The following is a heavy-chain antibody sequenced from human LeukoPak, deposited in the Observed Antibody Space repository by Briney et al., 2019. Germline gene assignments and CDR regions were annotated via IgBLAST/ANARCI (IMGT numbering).Heavy chain of an antibody. Sequence: ASVKVSCKASGGTFSSYAMSWVRQAPGKGLEWVSAISGSGGSTYYADSVKGRFTISRDNSKNTLYLQMNSLRAEDTAVYYCAKSPDCYFDYWGQGTLVTVSS. CDR1: GGTFSSYA. V-gene: IGHV3-23*01. CDR2: ISGSGGST. D-gene: IGHD3/OR15-3a*01. CDR3: AKSPDCYFDY. J-gene: IGHJ4*02.